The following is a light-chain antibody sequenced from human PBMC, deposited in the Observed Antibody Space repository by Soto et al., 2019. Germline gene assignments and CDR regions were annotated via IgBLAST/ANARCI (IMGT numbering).Light chain of an antibody. J-gene: IGKJ2*01. CDR1: QSVSSY. Sequence: EIVLTQSPATLSLSPGERATLSCRASQSVSSYLAWYQQKPGQAPRLLIYDASNRATGIPARFSGSGSGTDFTLTISSLETEDFAVYYCPQRTNWPSRYTFGQGTKLEIK. CDR2: DAS. V-gene: IGKV3-11*01. CDR3: PQRTNWPSRYT.